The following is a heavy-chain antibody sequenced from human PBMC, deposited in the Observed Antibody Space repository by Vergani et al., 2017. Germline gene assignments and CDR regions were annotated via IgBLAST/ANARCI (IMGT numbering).Heavy chain of an antibody. D-gene: IGHD2-15*01. Sequence: QVKLQESGPGLLKPSQTLSLTCTVSGESIRNGSHYLSWIRQPAGTGPEWIGHIHTGGSTDLNPYLKSRVSISVDTSKSQFSLKLNSVTVADTAVYYCARSRPYCTSGSCPAIWGQGTLVTVSS. J-gene: IGHJ4*02. CDR3: ARSRPYCTSGSCPAI. V-gene: IGHV4-61*02. CDR1: GESIRNGSHY. CDR2: IHTGGST.